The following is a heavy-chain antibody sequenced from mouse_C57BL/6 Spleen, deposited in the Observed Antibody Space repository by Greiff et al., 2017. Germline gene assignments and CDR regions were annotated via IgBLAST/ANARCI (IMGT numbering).Heavy chain of an antibody. V-gene: IGHV1-4*01. Sequence: VKLMESGAELARPGASVKMSCKASGYTFTSYTMHWVKQRPGQGLEWIGYINPSSGYTKYNQKFKDKATLTADKSSSTAYMQLSSLTSEDSAVYYCASGSSYADYWGQGTTLTVSS. D-gene: IGHD1-1*01. CDR3: ASGSSYADY. CDR2: INPSSGYT. J-gene: IGHJ2*01. CDR1: GYTFTSYT.